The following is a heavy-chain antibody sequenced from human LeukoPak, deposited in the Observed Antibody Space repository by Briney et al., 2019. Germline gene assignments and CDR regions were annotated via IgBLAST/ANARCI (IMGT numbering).Heavy chain of an antibody. D-gene: IGHD6-19*01. CDR1: GFTFSSYA. CDR3: AKDFGSAWSRLFY. CDR2: ISGSGDTT. J-gene: IGHJ4*02. V-gene: IGHV3-23*01. Sequence: PGGSLRLSCAASGFTFSSYAMSWVRQASGKGLEWVSAISGSGDTTYYADSVKGRFSISRDNSKNTLSLQMHTLRAEDTAVYFCAKDFGSAWSRLFYWGQGTLVTVSS.